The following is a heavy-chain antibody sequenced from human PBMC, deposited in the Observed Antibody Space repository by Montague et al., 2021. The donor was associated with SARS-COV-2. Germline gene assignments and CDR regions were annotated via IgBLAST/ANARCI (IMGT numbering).Heavy chain of an antibody. V-gene: IGHV4-39*01. CDR2: IYYRGST. CDR1: GGSITNYY. Sequence: SETLSLTCTVSGGSITNYYWAWIRQPPGKGLEWIGSIYYRGSTYYNPSLKSRVFISVDTSKKQLSLTLTSVTAADTAVYYCATQEDPSGWIPGPFDFWGQGTLLSVSS. D-gene: IGHD6-19*01. J-gene: IGHJ4*02. CDR3: ATQEDPSGWIPGPFDF.